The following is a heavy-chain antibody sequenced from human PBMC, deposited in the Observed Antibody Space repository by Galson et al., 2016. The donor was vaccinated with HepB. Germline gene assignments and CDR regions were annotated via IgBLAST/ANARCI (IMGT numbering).Heavy chain of an antibody. V-gene: IGHV1-2*02. CDR1: GHTFAGYY. Sequence: SVKVSCKASGHTFAGYYIHWVRQAPGQGLEWMGWIAPTSGGTNYAQRFQGRVTMTRDTSINVFYLELSRLRSDDAAVYYCAGGLGVWSLYYFDYLGLGTLVTVSS. D-gene: IGHD2-21*02. J-gene: IGHJ4*02. CDR3: AGGLGVWSLYYFDY. CDR2: IAPTSGGT.